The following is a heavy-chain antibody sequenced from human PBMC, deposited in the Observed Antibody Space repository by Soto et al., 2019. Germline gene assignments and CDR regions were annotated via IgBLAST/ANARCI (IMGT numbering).Heavy chain of an antibody. CDR1: GFTFSNAL. D-gene: IGHD5-18*01. CDR2: IKSKTDGGTT. Sequence: PGGSLRLSCAASGFTFSNALMNWVRQAPGKGLEWVGRIKSKTDGGTTDYAAPVKGRFTISRDDSKNTLYLQMNSLKTEDTAVYYCTTDPTWIQLWLPGYTEYYYYYGMDVWGQGTTVTVSS. CDR3: TTDPTWIQLWLPGYTEYYYYYGMDV. V-gene: IGHV3-15*07. J-gene: IGHJ6*02.